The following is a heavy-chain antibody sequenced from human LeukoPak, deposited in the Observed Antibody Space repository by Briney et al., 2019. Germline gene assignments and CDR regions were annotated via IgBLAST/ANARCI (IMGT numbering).Heavy chain of an antibody. CDR3: AKDDRGNEAPFDY. Sequence: PGGSLRLSCAAYAFSFSNYDMHWVRQAPGKGLEWVAVISYDGTNKYYADSVKGRFTISRDNSKNTLHLQMNSLRAEDTAVYYCAKDDRGNEAPFDYWGQGTLVTVSS. V-gene: IGHV3-30*18. CDR1: AFSFSNYD. J-gene: IGHJ4*02. CDR2: ISYDGTNK.